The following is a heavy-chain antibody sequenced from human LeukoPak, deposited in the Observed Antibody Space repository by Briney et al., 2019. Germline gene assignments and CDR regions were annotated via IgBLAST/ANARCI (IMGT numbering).Heavy chain of an antibody. CDR1: GCTFTSYG. CDR2: ISAYNGNT. V-gene: IGHV1-18*01. Sequence: ASVKVSCKASGCTFTSYGISWVRQAPGQGLEWMEWISAYNGNTNYAQKLQGRVTMTTDTSTSTAYMELRSLRSDDTAVYYCARDKGTYYDFWSGNYDYWGQGTLVTVSS. J-gene: IGHJ4*02. CDR3: ARDKGTYYDFWSGNYDY. D-gene: IGHD3-3*01.